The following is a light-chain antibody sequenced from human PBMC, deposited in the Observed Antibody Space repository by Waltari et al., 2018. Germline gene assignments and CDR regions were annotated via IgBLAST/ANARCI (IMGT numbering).Light chain of an antibody. CDR1: QSISSY. Sequence: DIQMTQSPSSLSASVGDRVTITCRASQSISSYLNWYQQKPGKAPKLLIYAASSLQSGVPSRCSGSGSGTDFTLTISSLQPEDFATYYCQQSYSTLYTFGQGTKLEIK. V-gene: IGKV1-39*01. CDR3: QQSYSTLYT. CDR2: AAS. J-gene: IGKJ2*01.